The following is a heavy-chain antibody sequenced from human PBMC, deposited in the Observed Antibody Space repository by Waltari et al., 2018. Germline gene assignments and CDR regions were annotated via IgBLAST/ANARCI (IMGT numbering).Heavy chain of an antibody. J-gene: IGHJ5*02. D-gene: IGHD3-9*01. Sequence: QVHLVQSGTEVKKPGASVKVSCKSSGLSFSSYYIHWLRQAPGQGLEWMVLLNPTGDQTTYPHRFQGRVTMTRDTSTRTAYLDLHSLRSADTAVYFCAMSTGYNRFDPWGQGTRVTVSA. CDR3: AMSTGYNRFDP. V-gene: IGHV1-46*01. CDR1: GLSFSSYY. CDR2: LNPTGDQT.